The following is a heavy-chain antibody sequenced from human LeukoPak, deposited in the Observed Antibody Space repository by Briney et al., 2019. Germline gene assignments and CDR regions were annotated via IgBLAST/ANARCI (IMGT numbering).Heavy chain of an antibody. CDR3: ARDANRGGEFDL. V-gene: IGHV3-7*01. CDR1: GFTFSNYW. CDR2: IKYDGSEK. J-gene: IGHJ4*02. D-gene: IGHD2/OR15-2a*01. Sequence: GGALRLSCATSGFTFSNYWMNWVRQSPGKGLQWVAKIKYDGSEKFYVESVKGRFTIYRDNANAKNSLYLQMNTLRAEDTAVYYCARDANRGGEFDLWGQGTLVTVSS.